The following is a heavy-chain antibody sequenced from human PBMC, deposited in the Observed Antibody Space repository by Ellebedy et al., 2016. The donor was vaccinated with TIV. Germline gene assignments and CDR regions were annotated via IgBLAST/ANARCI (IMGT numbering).Heavy chain of an antibody. CDR2: VYYNGNT. CDR1: GGSMTSHY. CDR3: ARTTQPFAPSNY. Sequence: MPSETLSLTCTVSGGSMTSHYWSWIRQPPGKGLEWIGYVYYNGNTNYNPSLKSRLTLAIDTSKNQFSLKLNSVTAADTAVYYCARTTQPFAPSNYWGLGMLVIVSS. V-gene: IGHV4-59*08. D-gene: IGHD1-1*01. J-gene: IGHJ4*02.